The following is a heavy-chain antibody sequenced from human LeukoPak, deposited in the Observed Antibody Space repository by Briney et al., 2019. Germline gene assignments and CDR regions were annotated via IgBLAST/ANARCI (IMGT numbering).Heavy chain of an antibody. V-gene: IGHV3-7*01. CDR2: IKQDGSEK. CDR1: GFTFSSYW. Sequence: PGGSLRLSCAASGFTFSSYWMSWVRQAPGKGLEWVANIKQDGSEKYYVDSVKGRFTISRDNAKNSLYLQMNSLRAEDTAVYYCARDQYIVVVPAAMLGYYYYYMDVWGKGTTVTVSS. D-gene: IGHD2-2*01. J-gene: IGHJ6*03. CDR3: ARDQYIVVVPAAMLGYYYYYMDV.